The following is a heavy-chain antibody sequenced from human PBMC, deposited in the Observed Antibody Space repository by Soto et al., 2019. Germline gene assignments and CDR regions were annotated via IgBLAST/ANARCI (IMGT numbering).Heavy chain of an antibody. CDR3: ARDSQGLPAASPGFYYYGMDV. V-gene: IGHV3-53*01. CDR2: IYPAGST. Sequence: GGSLRLSCAASGFTVSSNYMIWVRQAPGKGLEWVSIIYPAGSTYYADSVQGRFTISRDNSKNTLYLQMNSLRAEDTAVYYCARDSQGLPAASPGFYYYGMDVWGQGTTVTVSS. D-gene: IGHD2-2*01. J-gene: IGHJ6*02. CDR1: GFTVSSNY.